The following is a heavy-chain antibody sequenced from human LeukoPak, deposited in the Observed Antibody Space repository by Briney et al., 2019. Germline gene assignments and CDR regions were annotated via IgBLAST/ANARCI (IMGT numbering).Heavy chain of an antibody. CDR3: ARGSPILRGRPFDY. CDR2: IYSGGST. CDR1: GFAFSSYG. V-gene: IGHV3-53*01. Sequence: PGGTLRLSCAAAGFAFSSYGMSWVRQAPGKGLEWISVIYSGGSTYYADSVKGRFTISRDNSKNTLYLQMNSLRAEDTAVYYCARGSPILRGRPFDYWGQGTRVTVSS. J-gene: IGHJ4*02. D-gene: IGHD3-10*01.